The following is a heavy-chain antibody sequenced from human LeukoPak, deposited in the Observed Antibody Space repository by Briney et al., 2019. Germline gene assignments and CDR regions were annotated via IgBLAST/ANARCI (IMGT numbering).Heavy chain of an antibody. Sequence: ASVKVSCKASGYTFTGYYMHWVRQAPGQGLGWMGWINPNSGGTNYAQKFQGRVTMTRDTSISTAYMELSRLRSDDTAVYYCARTGCSSTSCLHYYYYMDVWAKGPRSPSP. D-gene: IGHD2-2*01. J-gene: IGHJ6*03. CDR2: INPNSGGT. V-gene: IGHV1-2*02. CDR3: ARTGCSSTSCLHYYYYMDV. CDR1: GYTFTGYY.